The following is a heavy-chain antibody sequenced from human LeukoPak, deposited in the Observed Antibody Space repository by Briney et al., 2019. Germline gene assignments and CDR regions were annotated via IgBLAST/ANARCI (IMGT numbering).Heavy chain of an antibody. Sequence: ASVKVSCKASGYTFTSYDINWVRQATGQVLEWMGWMNPNSGNTGYAQKLQGRVTMTRNTSISTAYMELSSLRSEDTAVYYCARGKRGGDGSYYFDYWGQGTLVTVSS. J-gene: IGHJ4*02. CDR1: GYTFTSYD. CDR2: MNPNSGNT. CDR3: ARGKRGGDGSYYFDY. V-gene: IGHV1-8*01. D-gene: IGHD2-21*01.